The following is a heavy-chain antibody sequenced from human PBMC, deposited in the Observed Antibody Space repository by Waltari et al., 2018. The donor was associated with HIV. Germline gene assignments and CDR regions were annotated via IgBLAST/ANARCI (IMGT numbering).Heavy chain of an antibody. CDR3: ARQIQCSGGSCHDAYFDY. J-gene: IGHJ4*02. V-gene: IGHV4-38-2*01. CDR1: GYSISRGSY. CDR2: IYHSGST. Sequence: QVQLQESGPGLVKPSATLSLTCAVSGYSISRGSYWCWIRQPPGKGLEWIVSIYHSGSTYYNPSLKSRVTISVDTSKNQFSLKLSSVTAADTAVYYCARQIQCSGGSCHDAYFDYWGQGTLVTVSS. D-gene: IGHD2-15*01.